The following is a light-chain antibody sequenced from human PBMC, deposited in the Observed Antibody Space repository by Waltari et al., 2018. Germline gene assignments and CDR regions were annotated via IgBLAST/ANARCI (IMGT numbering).Light chain of an antibody. J-gene: IGKJ1*01. Sequence: DIQMTQSPSSLSASVGDRVTITCRASQSVSSYLNWYQQKPGKAPRLVIYAASSLQSGVPSRFSGSGSGTDFALTISSLQPEDFATYYCQQSSSTPPWTFGQGTKVEIK. V-gene: IGKV1-39*01. CDR3: QQSSSTPPWT. CDR2: AAS. CDR1: QSVSSY.